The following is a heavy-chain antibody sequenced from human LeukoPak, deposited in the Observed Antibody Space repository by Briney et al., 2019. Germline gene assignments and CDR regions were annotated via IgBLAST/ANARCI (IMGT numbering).Heavy chain of an antibody. CDR3: ARGLATAQGAAAMPL. Sequence: PSETLSLTCTVSGGSITSGDYYWSWIRQHPGKGLEWIGYIYSSGSAYYNPSLKSRVTISIDTSKNQFSLMLSSVTAADTAVYYCARGLATAQGAAAMPLWGQGTLVTVSS. D-gene: IGHD2-2*01. CDR1: GGSITSGDYY. V-gene: IGHV4-31*03. J-gene: IGHJ4*02. CDR2: IYSSGSA.